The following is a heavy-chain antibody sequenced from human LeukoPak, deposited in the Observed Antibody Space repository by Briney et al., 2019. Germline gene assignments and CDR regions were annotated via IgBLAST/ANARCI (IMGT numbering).Heavy chain of an antibody. CDR1: GYSFTSYG. V-gene: IGHV1-18*01. CDR2: ISALNGNT. J-gene: IGHJ3*01. Sequence: ASVKVSCRSSGYSFTSYGITWVRQAPGQGLEWMGWISALNGNTDYAQKRQGRVTVTTDTSTNTAYMELRGLRSADTAVYYCTRGVRALDRKSGSYDAFDVWGQGTMVTVSS. CDR3: TRGVRALDRKSGSYDAFDV. D-gene: IGHD1-26*01.